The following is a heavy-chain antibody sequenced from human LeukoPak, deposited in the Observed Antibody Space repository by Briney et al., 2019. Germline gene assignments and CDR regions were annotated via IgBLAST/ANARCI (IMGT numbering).Heavy chain of an antibody. Sequence: GGSLRLSCAASGFTFSSYWMSWVRQATGEGLEWVANIKQDGSEKYYVDSVKGRFTISRDNAKNSLYLQMNSLRAEDTAVYYCARAVLPYYYYGMDVWGQGTTVTVSS. CDR1: GFTFSSYW. CDR2: IKQDGSEK. CDR3: ARAVLPYYYYGMDV. J-gene: IGHJ6*02. V-gene: IGHV3-7*01.